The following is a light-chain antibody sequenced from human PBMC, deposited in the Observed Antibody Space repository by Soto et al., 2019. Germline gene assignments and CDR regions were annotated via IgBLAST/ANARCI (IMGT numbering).Light chain of an antibody. Sequence: EIVLTQSPVTLSLSPGESATLSCRASQSVRTYLGWYQQKPGQAPRLLIYDTSKMATGIPARFSGSGSGTDVTLTTSSLEPEDFAFYYCHQRSNWPMTFGGGTKVELK. CDR1: QSVRTY. CDR2: DTS. J-gene: IGKJ4*01. V-gene: IGKV3-11*01. CDR3: HQRSNWPMT.